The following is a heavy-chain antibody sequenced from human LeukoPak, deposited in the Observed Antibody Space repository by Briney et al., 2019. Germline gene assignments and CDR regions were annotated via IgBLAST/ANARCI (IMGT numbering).Heavy chain of an antibody. J-gene: IGHJ5*02. CDR3: ARDSTLVVVAATFSWFDL. CDR1: GGSISSSSYY. CDR2: FFYSGST. V-gene: IGHV4-39*07. D-gene: IGHD2-15*01. Sequence: SETLSLTCTVSGGSISSSSYYWGWIRQPPGKGLEGIGGFFYSGSTYYNPSVKSRVTISVSTSKNQFSLKLSSVTAADTAVYYCARDSTLVVVAATFSWFDLWGQETLVTVSS.